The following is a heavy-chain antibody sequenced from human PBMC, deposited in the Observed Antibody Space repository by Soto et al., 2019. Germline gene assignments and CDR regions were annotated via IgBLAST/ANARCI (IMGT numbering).Heavy chain of an antibody. CDR3: ARDPPYSISWYGGWFDP. J-gene: IGHJ5*02. V-gene: IGHV1-69*06. CDR1: GGTFSSYA. CDR2: ITPISGTE. Sequence: QVRLVQSGAEVKKPGSSVKVSCKASGGTFSSYAISWVRQAPGQGLEWIGGITPISGTENYAQRFQDRVTITADKSTRTAYMELSILRSEDTDVYYCARDPPYSISWYGGWFDPWGQGTLVTVSS. D-gene: IGHD6-13*01.